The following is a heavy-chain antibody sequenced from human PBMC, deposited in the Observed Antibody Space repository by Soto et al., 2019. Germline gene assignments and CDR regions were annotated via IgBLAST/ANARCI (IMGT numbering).Heavy chain of an antibody. CDR3: ARDLDLYYDSSGYQNRISYYGMDV. J-gene: IGHJ6*02. D-gene: IGHD3-22*01. CDR2: IYYSGST. CDR1: VGSISSYY. Sequence: SETLSLTCTVSVGSISSYYWSWIRQPPGKGLEWIGYIYYSGSTNYNPSLKSRVTISVDTSKNQFSLKLSSVTAADTAVYYCARDLDLYYDSSGYQNRISYYGMDVWGQGTTVTVSS. V-gene: IGHV4-59*01.